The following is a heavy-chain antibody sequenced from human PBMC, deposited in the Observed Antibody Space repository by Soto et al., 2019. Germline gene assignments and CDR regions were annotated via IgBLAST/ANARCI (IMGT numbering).Heavy chain of an antibody. J-gene: IGHJ6*02. Sequence: QVQLQESGPGLVKPSGTLSLTCAVSGGSISSSNWWSWVRQPPGKGLEWVGEIYHSGSTNYNPSLKSRVTISVDKSKNQFSLKLSSVTAADTAVYYCARPYRLMVRGAWSYGMDVWGQGTTVTVSS. CDR2: IYHSGST. CDR1: GGSISSSNW. CDR3: ARPYRLMVRGAWSYGMDV. V-gene: IGHV4-4*02. D-gene: IGHD3-10*01.